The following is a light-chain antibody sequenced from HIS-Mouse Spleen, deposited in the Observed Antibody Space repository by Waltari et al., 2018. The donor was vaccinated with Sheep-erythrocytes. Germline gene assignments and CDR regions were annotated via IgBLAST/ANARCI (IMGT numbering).Light chain of an antibody. CDR2: AVS. V-gene: IGLV2-11*01. CDR1: SSDVGGYTY. J-gene: IGLJ3*02. CDR3: CSYAGSYTWV. Sequence: QSALTQPRSVSGSPGQSVTIPCPGPSSDVGGYTYVPWYQQHPGKAPKLMIYAVSKRPSGVPDRFSGSKSGNTASLTISGLQAEDEADYYCCSYAGSYTWVFGGGTKLTVL.